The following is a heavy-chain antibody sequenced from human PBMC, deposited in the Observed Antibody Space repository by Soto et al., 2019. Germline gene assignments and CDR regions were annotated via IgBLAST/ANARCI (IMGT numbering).Heavy chain of an antibody. CDR2: ISGSGGST. D-gene: IGHD2-2*01. CDR3: AGPYCSSTSCYVAPDTN. V-gene: IGHV3-23*01. Sequence: GGSLRLSCAASGFTFSSYAMSWVRQAPGKGLEWVSAISGSGGSTYYADSVKGRFTISRDNSKNTLYLQMNSRRAEDTAVYYCAGPYCSSTSCYVAPDTNWGQGTLVTVSS. CDR1: GFTFSSYA. J-gene: IGHJ4*02.